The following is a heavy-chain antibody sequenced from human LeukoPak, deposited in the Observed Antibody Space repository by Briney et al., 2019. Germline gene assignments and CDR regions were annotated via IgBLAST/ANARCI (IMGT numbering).Heavy chain of an antibody. V-gene: IGHV3-21*01. D-gene: IGHD2-2*01. CDR3: ARYGVSSSTSYIDF. Sequence: GGSLRLSCGASGFTLSTYAMNWVRQAPGEGLKGVSCITGDSAYIYYADSVKGRFTISRDNAKNSLYLQMNSLRAEDTAVYYCARYGVSSSTSYIDFWGQGTLDTVSS. CDR1: GFTLSTYA. J-gene: IGHJ4*02. CDR2: ITGDSAYI.